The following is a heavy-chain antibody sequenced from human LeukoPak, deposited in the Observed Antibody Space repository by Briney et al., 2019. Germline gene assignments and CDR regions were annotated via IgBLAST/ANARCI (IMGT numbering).Heavy chain of an antibody. J-gene: IGHJ4*02. V-gene: IGHV3-30*18. Sequence: GRSLRLSCAASGFTFSSYGMHWVRQAPGKGLEWVAVISYDGSNKYYADSVKGRFTISRDNSKNTLYLQMNSLRAEDTAVYYCAKGDVDTAVVDYWGQGTLVTVSS. CDR2: ISYDGSNK. CDR1: GFTFSSYG. CDR3: AKGDVDTAVVDY. D-gene: IGHD5-18*01.